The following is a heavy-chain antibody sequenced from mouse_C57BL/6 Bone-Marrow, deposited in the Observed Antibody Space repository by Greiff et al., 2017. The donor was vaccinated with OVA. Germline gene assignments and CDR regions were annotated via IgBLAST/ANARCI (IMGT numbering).Heavy chain of an antibody. CDR2: INPNNGGT. CDR3: AREGITTVVATRAMDY. D-gene: IGHD1-1*01. Sequence: VQLQQSGPELVKPGASVKISCKASGYTFTDYYMNWVKQSHGKSLEWIGDINPNNGGTSYNQKFKGKATLTVDKSSSTVYMELRSLTSEDSAVYYCAREGITTVVATRAMDYWGQGTSVTVSS. CDR1: GYTFTDYY. V-gene: IGHV1-26*01. J-gene: IGHJ4*01.